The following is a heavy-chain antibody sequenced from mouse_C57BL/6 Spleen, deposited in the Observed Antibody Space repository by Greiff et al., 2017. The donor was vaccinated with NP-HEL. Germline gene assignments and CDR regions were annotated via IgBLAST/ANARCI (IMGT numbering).Heavy chain of an antibody. Sequence: EVKVVESGEGLVKPGGSLKLSCAASGFTFSSYAMSWVRQTPEKRLEWVAYISSGGDYIYYADTVKGRFTISRDNARNTLYLQMSSLKSEDTAMYYCTRGPLRNAMDYWGQGTSVTVSS. D-gene: IGHD6-1*01. V-gene: IGHV5-9-1*02. J-gene: IGHJ4*01. CDR1: GFTFSSYA. CDR2: ISSGGDYI. CDR3: TRGPLRNAMDY.